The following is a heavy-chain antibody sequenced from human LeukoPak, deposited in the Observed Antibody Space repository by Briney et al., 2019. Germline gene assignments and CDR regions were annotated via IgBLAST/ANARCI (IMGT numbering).Heavy chain of an antibody. CDR3: VKARGLSRLAGDAFHL. Sequence: GGSLRLSCAASGFTFDDYGMSWVRQAPGKGLEWVSGTNWNGGKTGYADSVKGRFTISRDNAKNSLYLQMNNLGSEDMAVYFCVKARGLSRLAGDAFHLWGQGTTVIVSS. D-gene: IGHD6-19*01. CDR1: GFTFDDYG. J-gene: IGHJ3*01. CDR2: TNWNGGKT. V-gene: IGHV3-20*04.